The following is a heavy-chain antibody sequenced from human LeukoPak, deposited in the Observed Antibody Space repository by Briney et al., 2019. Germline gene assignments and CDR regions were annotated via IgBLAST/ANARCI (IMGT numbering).Heavy chain of an antibody. Sequence: GASVKVSCKASGYTFTGYYMHWVRQAPGQGLEWMGRINPNSGGTNYAQKFQGRVTMTRDTSISTAYMELRSLRSDDTAVYYCARSLTHHYYDSMTDAFDIWGQGTMVTVSS. CDR1: GYTFTGYY. CDR2: INPNSGGT. D-gene: IGHD3-22*01. J-gene: IGHJ3*02. V-gene: IGHV1-2*06. CDR3: ARSLTHHYYDSMTDAFDI.